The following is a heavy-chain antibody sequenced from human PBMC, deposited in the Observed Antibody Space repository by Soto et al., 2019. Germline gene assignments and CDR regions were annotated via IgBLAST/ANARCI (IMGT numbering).Heavy chain of an antibody. Sequence: QVQLVQSGAEVKKPGSSVKVSCKASGGTFSSYAISWVRQAPGQGLEWMGGIIPIFGTANYAQKFQGRVTITADESTSTAYMELSSLRSEDTAVYYCARTYYDYVWGRCRPYYFDYWGQGTLVTVSS. J-gene: IGHJ4*02. CDR3: ARTYYDYVWGRCRPYYFDY. CDR2: IIPIFGTA. CDR1: GGTFSSYA. D-gene: IGHD3-16*01. V-gene: IGHV1-69*12.